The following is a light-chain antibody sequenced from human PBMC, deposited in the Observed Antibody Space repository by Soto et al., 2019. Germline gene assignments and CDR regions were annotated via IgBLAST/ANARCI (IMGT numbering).Light chain of an antibody. CDR1: ETISTL. Sequence: DIQLTQSPSSLSASVGHRVTMSSRASETISTLLNWYQQKPGEAPKLLIYTASTLYGGVPSRFSGSGSGTDFALTITSLQAEDFATYYCQQLRMYSAAFGGGTKVDI. CDR3: QQLRMYSAA. V-gene: IGKV1-9*01. CDR2: TAS. J-gene: IGKJ4*01.